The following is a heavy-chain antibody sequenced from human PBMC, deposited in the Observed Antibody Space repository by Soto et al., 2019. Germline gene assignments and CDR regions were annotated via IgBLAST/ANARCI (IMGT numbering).Heavy chain of an antibody. CDR1: GFTFSNAW. CDR2: IKSKTDGGTT. CDR3: TTNPDFDWLLAVDY. Sequence: GGSLRLSCAASGFTFSNAWMNWVRQAPGKGLEWVGRIKSKTDGGTTDYAAPVKGRFTISRDDSKNTLYLQMNSLKTEDTAVYYCTTNPDFDWLLAVDYWGQGTLVTVSS. V-gene: IGHV3-15*07. J-gene: IGHJ4*02. D-gene: IGHD3-9*01.